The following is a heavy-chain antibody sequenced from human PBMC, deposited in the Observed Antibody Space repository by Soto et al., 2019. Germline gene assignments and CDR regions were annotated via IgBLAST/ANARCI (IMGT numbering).Heavy chain of an antibody. CDR2: INPDTGTT. V-gene: IGHV1-46*01. CDR3: ASCPIYGGDSYFAY. Sequence: QVQLVQSGAEVRKPGASVKLSCQASGYTFTHYYIHWVRQAPGQGLEWLGIINPDTGTTSYAQTFQGRVILTTDTSASTVYLELSGLAAEDTAVYYCASCPIYGGDSYFAYWGQGTLVTVSS. D-gene: IGHD2-21*01. J-gene: IGHJ4*02. CDR1: GYTFTHYY.